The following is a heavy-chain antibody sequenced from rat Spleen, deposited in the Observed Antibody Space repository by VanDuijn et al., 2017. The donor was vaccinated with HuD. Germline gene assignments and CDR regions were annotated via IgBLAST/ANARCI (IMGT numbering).Heavy chain of an antibody. D-gene: IGHD1-2*01. CDR1: GFSLTSNT. Sequence: QVQLKESGPGLVQPSQTLSLTCTVSGFSLTSNTVHWVRQPPGKGLEWMGGIWGDGRTDYNSPLKSRLSINRDTSKSQVFLKMNSLQPDDTAIYFCASLFLPHSRAFDNWGQGLMVTVSS. CDR3: ASLFLPHSRAFDN. J-gene: IGHJ2*01. CDR2: IWGDGRT. V-gene: IGHV2-1*01.